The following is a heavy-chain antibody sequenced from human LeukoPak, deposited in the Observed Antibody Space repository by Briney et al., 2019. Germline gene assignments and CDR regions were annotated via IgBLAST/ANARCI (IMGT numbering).Heavy chain of an antibody. D-gene: IGHD2-2*01. Sequence: PGGSLRLSCAASGFTFSSYSMNWVRQAPGKGLEWVSYISSSSSTIYYADSVKGRFTISRDNAKNSLYLQMNSLRAEDTAVYYCARNQGYCSSASCYEFDYWGQGTLVTVSS. CDR2: ISSSSSTI. J-gene: IGHJ4*02. V-gene: IGHV3-48*01. CDR3: ARNQGYCSSASCYEFDY. CDR1: GFTFSSYS.